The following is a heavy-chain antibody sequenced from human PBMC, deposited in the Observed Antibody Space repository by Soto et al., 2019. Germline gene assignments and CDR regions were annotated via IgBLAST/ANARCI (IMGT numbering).Heavy chain of an antibody. Sequence: QVQLVESGGGVVQPGRSLRLSCAASGFTFSSYGMHWARQAPGKWLEWVAVISYDGNNKYYADPVKGRFTISRDNSKNTLYLQMNGLRAEDTAEYYCAKDSGFSSSCSMDVWGQGTTVTVSS. D-gene: IGHD6-13*01. V-gene: IGHV3-30*18. CDR1: GFTFSSYG. CDR2: ISYDGNNK. J-gene: IGHJ6*02. CDR3: AKDSGFSSSCSMDV.